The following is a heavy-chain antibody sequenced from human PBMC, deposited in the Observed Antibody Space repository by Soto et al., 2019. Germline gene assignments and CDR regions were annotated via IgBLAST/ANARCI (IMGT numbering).Heavy chain of an antibody. Sequence: PSETLSLTCGASGGSISSGGYSWSWIRQPPGKGLQWIGYIYHSGITYYNESLKSRVTISADMSKNQFSLRLTSVTAADTAVYYCARGSGRRDAMDVWGQGTTVTVSS. CDR3: ARGSGRRDAMDV. CDR2: IYHSGIT. V-gene: IGHV4-30-2*01. CDR1: GGSISSGGYS. D-gene: IGHD3-10*01. J-gene: IGHJ6*02.